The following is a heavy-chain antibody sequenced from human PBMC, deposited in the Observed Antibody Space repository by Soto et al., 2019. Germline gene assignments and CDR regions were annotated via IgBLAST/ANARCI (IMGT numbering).Heavy chain of an antibody. Sequence: EVQLLESGGGLVQPGGSLRLSCAASGFTFSSYAMSWVRQAPGKGLEWFSAISGSGGSTYYADSVKGRFPISRDNSKNTLYLQMNSLRAEDTAVYYCAKGGVPAATPFDYWGQGTLVTVSS. V-gene: IGHV3-23*01. D-gene: IGHD2-2*01. J-gene: IGHJ4*02. CDR2: ISGSGGST. CDR3: AKGGVPAATPFDY. CDR1: GFTFSSYA.